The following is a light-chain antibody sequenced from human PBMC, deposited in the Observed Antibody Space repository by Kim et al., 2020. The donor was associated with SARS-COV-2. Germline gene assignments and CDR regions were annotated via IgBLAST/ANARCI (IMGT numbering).Light chain of an antibody. V-gene: IGKV4-1*01. CDR1: QNVLYNSNNKND. CDR3: QQYYSTPPS. J-gene: IGKJ2*03. CDR2: WAF. Sequence: RDTLNCKSSQNVLYNSNNKNDLAWYQQKPGQAPKLLIYWAFIRESGVSDRFSGSGSETDFTLTISSLQAEDVAVYYCQQYYSTPPSFGQGTKLEI.